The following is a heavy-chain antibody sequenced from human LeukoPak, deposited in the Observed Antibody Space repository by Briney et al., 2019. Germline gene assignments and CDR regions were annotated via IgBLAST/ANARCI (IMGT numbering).Heavy chain of an antibody. CDR2: IYYSGST. Sequence: PSETLSLTCTVSGGSISSYYWSWIRQPPGKGLEWIGYIYYSGSTNYNPSLKSRVTISVDTSKNQFSLKLSSVTAADTAVYYCAGHISGSYSFYFDYWGQGTLVTVSS. D-gene: IGHD1-26*01. J-gene: IGHJ4*02. V-gene: IGHV4-59*08. CDR1: GGSISSYY. CDR3: AGHISGSYSFYFDY.